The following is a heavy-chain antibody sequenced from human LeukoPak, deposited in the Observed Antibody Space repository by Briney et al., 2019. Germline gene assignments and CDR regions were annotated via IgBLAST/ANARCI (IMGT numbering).Heavy chain of an antibody. D-gene: IGHD3-22*01. CDR3: ARGGRYYDSSGYYSTLDDFDY. Sequence: PGGSLRLSCAASGFTFSSYAMHWVRQAPGKGLEWVAVISYDGSNKYYADSVKGRFTISRDNSKNTLYLQMNSLRAEDTAVYYCARGGRYYDSSGYYSTLDDFDYWGQGTLVTVSS. CDR2: ISYDGSNK. J-gene: IGHJ4*02. V-gene: IGHV3-30-3*01. CDR1: GFTFSSYA.